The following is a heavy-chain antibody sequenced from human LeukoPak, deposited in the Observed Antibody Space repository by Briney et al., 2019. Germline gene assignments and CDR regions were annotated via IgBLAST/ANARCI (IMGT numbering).Heavy chain of an antibody. CDR3: AREHTTVTSLLDY. V-gene: IGHV3-21*01. D-gene: IGHD4-17*01. CDR1: GFTFSSYS. J-gene: IGHJ4*02. CDR2: ISSSSYI. Sequence: GGSLRLSCAASGFTFSSYSMNWVRQAPGKGLEWVSSISSSSYIYYADSVKGRFTISRDNAKNSLYLQMNSLRAEDTAVYYCAREHTTVTSLLDYWGQGTLVTVSS.